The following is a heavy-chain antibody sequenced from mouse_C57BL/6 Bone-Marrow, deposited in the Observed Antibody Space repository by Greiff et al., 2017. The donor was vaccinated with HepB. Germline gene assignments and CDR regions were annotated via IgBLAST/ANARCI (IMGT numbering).Heavy chain of an antibody. CDR1: GFSLTSYG. Sequence: VKLVESGPGLVAPSQSLSITCTVSGFSLTSYGVSWVRQPPGKGLEWLGVICGDGSTNYHSALISRLGISKDNSKTQVFLTLNSLQTDDTATYYCDITYDFPLYYYAMDYWGQGTSVTVSS. CDR2: ICGDGST. CDR3: DITYDFPLYYYAMDY. D-gene: IGHD2-4*01. J-gene: IGHJ4*01. V-gene: IGHV2-3*01.